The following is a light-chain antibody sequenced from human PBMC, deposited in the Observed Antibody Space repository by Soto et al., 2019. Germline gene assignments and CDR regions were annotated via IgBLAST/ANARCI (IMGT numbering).Light chain of an antibody. V-gene: IGLV1-44*01. CDR3: AAGDDSLRAVV. Sequence: QSVLTQSPSASATPGQRVTISCSGSRSNIGTYAVNWYQQLPGTAPTLLIFRNHQRPSGVPDRFSGSKSGTSASLAISGPQSEDGADYYCAAGDDSLRAVVFGGGTKLTVL. J-gene: IGLJ2*01. CDR1: RSNIGTYA. CDR2: RNH.